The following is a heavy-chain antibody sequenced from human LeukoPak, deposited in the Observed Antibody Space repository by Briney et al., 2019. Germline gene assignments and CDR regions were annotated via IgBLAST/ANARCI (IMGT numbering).Heavy chain of an antibody. J-gene: IGHJ4*02. Sequence: KSGGSLRLSCAAPGFTFSIYTMNWVRQAPGKGLEWVSSISTSSHYIYYADSVKGRVTISRDNAKGSLYLQLDSLRAEDTAVYYCARDQCSTTTCPIDYWRQATQVTVAS. CDR3: ARDQCSTTTCPIDY. CDR2: ISTSSHYI. V-gene: IGHV3-21*01. CDR1: GFTFSIYT. D-gene: IGHD2-2*01.